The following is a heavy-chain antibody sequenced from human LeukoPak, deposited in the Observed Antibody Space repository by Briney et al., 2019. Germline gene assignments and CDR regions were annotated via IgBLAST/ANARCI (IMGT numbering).Heavy chain of an antibody. CDR2: INHSGST. D-gene: IGHD2-2*01. CDR3: ARVAGGRYCSSTSCPQHLNWFDP. V-gene: IGHV4-34*01. CDR1: GGSFSGYY. Sequence: SETLSLTCAVYGGSFSGYYWSWIRQPPGKGLEWIGEINHSGSTNYNPSLKSRVTISVDTSKNQFSLKLSSVTAADTAVYYCARVAGGRYCSSTSCPQHLNWFDPWAREPWSPSPQ. J-gene: IGHJ5*02.